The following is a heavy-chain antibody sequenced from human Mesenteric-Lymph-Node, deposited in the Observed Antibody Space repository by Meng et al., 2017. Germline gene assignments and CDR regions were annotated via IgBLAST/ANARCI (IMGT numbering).Heavy chain of an antibody. CDR1: GGSISSGDSY. V-gene: IGHV4-30-4*01. CDR2: IYYSGST. J-gene: IGHJ4*02. CDR3: ARGPTTYFDY. Sequence: RESRPGRLTPPHPLTLTCTVSGGSISSGDSYWSWIRQPPGKGLEWIGYIYYSGSTYYNPSLKSRVTISVDTSKNQFSLKLSSVTAADTAVYYCARGPTTYFDYWGQGTLVTVSS. D-gene: IGHD4-17*01.